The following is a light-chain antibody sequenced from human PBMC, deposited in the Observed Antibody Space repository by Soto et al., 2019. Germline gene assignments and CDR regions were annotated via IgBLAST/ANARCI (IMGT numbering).Light chain of an antibody. CDR2: KAS. CDR3: QHYNSYSEA. J-gene: IGKJ1*01. Sequence: MKQSPSALSGTVGDRVTITCRASQTISSWLAWYQQKPGKAPKLLIYKASTLKSGVPSRFSGSGSGTEFTLTISSLQPDDFATYYCQHYNSYSEAFGQRTNVAI. CDR1: QTISSW. V-gene: IGKV1-5*03.